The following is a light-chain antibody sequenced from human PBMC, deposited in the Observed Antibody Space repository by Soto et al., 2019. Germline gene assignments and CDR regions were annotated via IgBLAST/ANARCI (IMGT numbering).Light chain of an antibody. CDR2: GAS. CDR3: QQSYRSPYT. V-gene: IGKV1-39*01. J-gene: IGKJ2*01. CDR1: QSINIY. Sequence: IQMTQSPSSLSAPVGDSVTVTCRASQSINIYLNWYQQKPEKAPTLLIYGASSLQSGVPSRFTGGGSRTDFTLTISSLQPEDFATYYCQQSYRSPYTFGQGTKLEIK.